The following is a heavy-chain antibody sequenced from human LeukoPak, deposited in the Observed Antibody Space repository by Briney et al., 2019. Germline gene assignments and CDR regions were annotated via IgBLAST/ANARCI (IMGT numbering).Heavy chain of an antibody. CDR1: GFTFSSYA. J-gene: IGHJ4*02. CDR3: ARDPRGWLQLDPSFDY. V-gene: IGHV3-21*01. D-gene: IGHD5-24*01. CDR2: ISSSSSYI. Sequence: GRSLTLSCAASGFTFSSYAMNWVRQAPGKGLEWVSSISSSSSYIYYADSVKGRFTISRNNAKNSLYLQMNSLRAEDTAVYYCARDPRGWLQLDPSFDYWGQGTLVTVSS.